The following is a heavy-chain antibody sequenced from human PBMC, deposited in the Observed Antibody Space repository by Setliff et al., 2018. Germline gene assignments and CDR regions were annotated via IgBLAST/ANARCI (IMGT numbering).Heavy chain of an antibody. CDR2: INHSGST. Sequence: PSETLSLTCAVYGGSFSGYYWSWIRQPPGKGLEWIGEINHSGSTNYNPSLKSRVTISIDTSKNQFSLKQSSVTAADTAVYYCASLGMTTMMDWYFDLWGRGTLVTVSS. CDR1: GGSFSGYY. CDR3: ASLGMTTMMDWYFDL. D-gene: IGHD4-4*01. J-gene: IGHJ2*01. V-gene: IGHV4-34*01.